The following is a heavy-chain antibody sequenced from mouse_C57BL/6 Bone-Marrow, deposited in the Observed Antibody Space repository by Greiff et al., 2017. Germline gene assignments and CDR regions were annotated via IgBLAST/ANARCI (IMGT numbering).Heavy chain of an antibody. V-gene: IGHV6-3*01. CDR1: GFTFSNYW. Sequence: EVQLQQSGGGLVQPGGSMKLSCVASGFTFSNYWMNWVRQSPEKGLEWVAQIRLKSDNYATHYAESVKGRFTISRDDSKSSVYLQMNNLRAEDTGIYYCTPSYYYGSSYEKSDYWGQGTTLTVSS. D-gene: IGHD1-1*01. CDR2: IRLKSDNYAT. J-gene: IGHJ2*01. CDR3: TPSYYYGSSYEKSDY.